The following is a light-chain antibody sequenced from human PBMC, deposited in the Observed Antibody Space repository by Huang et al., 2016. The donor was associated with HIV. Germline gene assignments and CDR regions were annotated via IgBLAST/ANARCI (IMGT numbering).Light chain of an antibody. CDR3: QQYHNWPRT. CDR1: QSINNY. Sequence: EIVMTQSPVTLSVSPGESATLSCRASQSINNYLAWYQQRPGQAPRLLIYGASTRATGIPARFTGNRSGTEFTLTITSLQSEDFASYFCQQYHNWPRTFGQGTKVEIK. CDR2: GAS. V-gene: IGKV3D-15*01. J-gene: IGKJ1*01.